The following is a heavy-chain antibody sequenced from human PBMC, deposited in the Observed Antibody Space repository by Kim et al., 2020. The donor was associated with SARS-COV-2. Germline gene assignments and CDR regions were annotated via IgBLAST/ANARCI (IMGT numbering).Heavy chain of an antibody. D-gene: IGHD4-17*01. J-gene: IGHJ4*02. V-gene: IGHV3-30*18. Sequence: GGSLRLSCAASGFTFSSYGMHWVRQAPGKGLEWVAVISYDGSNKYYADSVKGRFTISRDNSKNTLYLQMNSLRAEDTAVYYCAKEGDYGDPRSVAPDYWGQGTLVTVSS. CDR2: ISYDGSNK. CDR3: AKEGDYGDPRSVAPDY. CDR1: GFTFSSYG.